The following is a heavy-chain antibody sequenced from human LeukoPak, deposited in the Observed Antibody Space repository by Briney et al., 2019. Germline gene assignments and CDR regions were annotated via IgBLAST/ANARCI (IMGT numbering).Heavy chain of an antibody. J-gene: IGHJ4*02. V-gene: IGHV3-53*01. Sequence: GGSLRLSCAASGFTVSNNYMNWVRQAPGKGLEWVSLIYSGGSTHYADSLKGRFTISRDNAKNSLYLQMNSLRADDTAVYYCARGLAAAGTRGPYWGQGTLVTVSS. CDR1: GFTVSNNY. D-gene: IGHD6-13*01. CDR2: IYSGGST. CDR3: ARGLAAAGTRGPY.